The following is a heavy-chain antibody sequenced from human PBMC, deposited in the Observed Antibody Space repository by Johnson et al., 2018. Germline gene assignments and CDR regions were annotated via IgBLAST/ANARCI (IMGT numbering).Heavy chain of an antibody. V-gene: IGHV3-33*01. CDR3: ARDPNMTTVTYYYYYYGMDV. J-gene: IGHJ6*02. CDR2: IWYDGSNK. Sequence: QVQLVQSGGGVVQPGRSLRLSCAASGFTFSSYGMHWVRQAPGKGLEWVAVIWYDGSNKYYADSVKGRFTISRDNSKNTLYLQMNSLRDEDTAVYYCARDPNMTTVTYYYYYYGMDVWGQGTTVTVSS. CDR1: GFTFSSYG. D-gene: IGHD4-11*01.